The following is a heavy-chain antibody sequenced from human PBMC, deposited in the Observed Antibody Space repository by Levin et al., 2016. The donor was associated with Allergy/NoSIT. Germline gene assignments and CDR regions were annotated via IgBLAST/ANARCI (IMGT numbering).Heavy chain of an antibody. D-gene: IGHD3-10*01. J-gene: IGHJ4*02. CDR3: AKVRPYYGSGSYYDY. CDR2: ISGRGDNT. CDR1: GFTFSDYA. V-gene: IGHV3-23*01. Sequence: GESLKISCTASGFTFSDYAMSWVRQAPGRGLEWVSGISGRGDNTDHTDSVKGRFTVSRDNSEKKLYLQMKSLRAEDTAVYYCAKVRPYYGSGSYYDYWGKGTLVTVSS.